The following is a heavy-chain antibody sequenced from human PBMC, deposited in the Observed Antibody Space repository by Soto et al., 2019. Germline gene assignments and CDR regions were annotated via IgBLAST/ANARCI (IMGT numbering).Heavy chain of an antibody. CDR3: ARGPDARGTALPTPTDV. CDR1: GGSISSGDYY. D-gene: IGHD5-18*01. CDR2: IYYSGST. J-gene: IGHJ6*02. V-gene: IGHV4-30-4*01. Sequence: QVQLQESGSGLVKPSQTLSLTCTVSGGSISSGDYYWSWIRQPPGKGLEWIGYIYYSGSTYYNPSLRSRVTISVDTSKNQISLKLTSVSAADTAVYFCARGPDARGTALPTPTDVWGQGTTVTVSS.